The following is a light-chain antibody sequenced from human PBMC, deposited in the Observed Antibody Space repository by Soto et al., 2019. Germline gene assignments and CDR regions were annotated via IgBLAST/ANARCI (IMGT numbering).Light chain of an antibody. V-gene: IGLV2-8*01. Sequence: QSALTQPPSASGSPGQSVTISCTGTSSDVGRYDYVSWYQHHPGKAPKLIIYDVSQRPSGVPDRFSGSKSGYTASLTVSGLQAEDEADYYCNSYADSNTYLFGPGTKLTVL. CDR1: SSDVGRYDY. J-gene: IGLJ1*01. CDR3: NSYADSNTYL. CDR2: DVS.